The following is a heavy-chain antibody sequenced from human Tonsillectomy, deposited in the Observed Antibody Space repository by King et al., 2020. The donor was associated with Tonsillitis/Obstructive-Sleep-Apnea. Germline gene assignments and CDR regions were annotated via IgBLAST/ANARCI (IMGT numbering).Heavy chain of an antibody. CDR3: ATVVSEPHDAFDI. D-gene: IGHD1-26*01. CDR2: IYSGGST. CDR1: GFTVSSNY. J-gene: IGHJ3*02. Sequence: VQLVESGGGLIQPGGSLRLSCAASGFTVSSNYMSWVRQAPGKGLEWVSVIYSGGSTYYADSVKGRFIISRDKSKNTLHLQMNSLRAEDTAVYYCATVVSEPHDAFDIWGQGTLVTVSS. V-gene: IGHV3-53*01.